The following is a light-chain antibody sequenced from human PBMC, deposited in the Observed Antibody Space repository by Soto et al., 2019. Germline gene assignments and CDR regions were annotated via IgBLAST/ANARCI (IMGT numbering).Light chain of an antibody. CDR1: HPPPPPHPPHPP. CDR2: TLS. Sequence: TPPPPSPPPTPAPPPPPPSPPRHPPPPPHPPHPPLDWYLQKPGQSPQLLIYTLSYRASGVPDRFSGSGSGTDFTLKISKVEAEDVGVYYCMQRIEFPYTFGQGTKLEIK. J-gene: IGKJ2*01. V-gene: IGKV2-40*01. CDR3: MQRIEFPYT.